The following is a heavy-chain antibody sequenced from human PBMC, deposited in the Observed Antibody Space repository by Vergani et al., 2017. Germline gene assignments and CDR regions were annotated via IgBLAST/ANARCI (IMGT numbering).Heavy chain of an antibody. Sequence: VQLVESGGGVVQPGGSLRLSCAASGFTFSSYGMHWVRQAPGKGLEWVANIKQDGSEKYYVDSVKGRFTISRDNAKNSLYLQMNSLRAEDTAVYYCARVLGESLSYYYYGSGSYCDYWGQGTLVTVSS. V-gene: IGHV3-7*01. CDR2: IKQDGSEK. CDR3: ARVLGESLSYYYYGSGSYCDY. CDR1: GFTFSSYG. D-gene: IGHD3-10*01. J-gene: IGHJ4*02.